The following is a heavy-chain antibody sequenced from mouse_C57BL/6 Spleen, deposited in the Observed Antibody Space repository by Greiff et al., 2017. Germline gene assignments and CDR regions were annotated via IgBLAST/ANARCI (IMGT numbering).Heavy chain of an antibody. J-gene: IGHJ2*01. CDR2: ISDGGSYT. CDR3: ARDGYDGYPFDY. D-gene: IGHD2-3*01. V-gene: IGHV5-4*01. CDR1: GFTFSSYA. Sequence: EVMLEESGGGLVKPGGSLKLSCAASGFTFSSYAMSWVRQTPEKRLEWVATISDGGSYTYYPDNVKGRFTISRDNAKNNLYLQMSHLKSEDTAMYYCARDGYDGYPFDYWGQGTTLTVSS.